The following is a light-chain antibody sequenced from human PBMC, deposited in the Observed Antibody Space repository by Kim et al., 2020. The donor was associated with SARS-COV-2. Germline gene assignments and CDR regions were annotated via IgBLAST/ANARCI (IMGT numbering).Light chain of an antibody. CDR3: QKYNSAPYT. Sequence: SASVGDRVTITCRASQGIGNYLAWYHQKPGEVPKLLIYLASALQSGVPSRFSGSRSGTEFTLTISSLHPEDVGTYYCQKYNSAPYTFGQGTKLEI. J-gene: IGKJ2*01. CDR1: QGIGNY. V-gene: IGKV1-27*01. CDR2: LAS.